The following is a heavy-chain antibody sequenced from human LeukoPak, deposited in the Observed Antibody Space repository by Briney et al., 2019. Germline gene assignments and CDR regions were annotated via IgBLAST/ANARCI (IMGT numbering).Heavy chain of an antibody. Sequence: SQTLSLTCTVSGGSISSGSYYWSWIRQPAGKGLEWIGRIYTSGSTNYNPSLKSRVTISVDTSKNQFSLKLSSVTAADTAVYYCARVTGYVIEDYFDYWGQGTLVTVSS. J-gene: IGHJ4*02. CDR3: ARVTGYVIEDYFDY. V-gene: IGHV4-61*02. CDR2: IYTSGST. CDR1: GGSISSGSYY. D-gene: IGHD3-22*01.